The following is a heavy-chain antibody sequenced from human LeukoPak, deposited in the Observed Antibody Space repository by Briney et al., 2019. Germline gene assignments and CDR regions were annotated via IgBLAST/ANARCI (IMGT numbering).Heavy chain of an antibody. CDR1: GFTFSNYE. D-gene: IGHD3-22*01. V-gene: IGHV3-48*03. CDR3: ARFFYYYDSSGFQKPFDY. CDR2: ISSSGSTI. J-gene: IGHJ4*02. Sequence: PGGSVRLSCAASGFTFSNYEMNWVGQAPGMGLVWLSYISSSGSTIDYVDSVKGRLTISRDNAKNSLYLQMNSLRAEDTAVYYCARFFYYYDSSGFQKPFDYWGQGTLVTVSS.